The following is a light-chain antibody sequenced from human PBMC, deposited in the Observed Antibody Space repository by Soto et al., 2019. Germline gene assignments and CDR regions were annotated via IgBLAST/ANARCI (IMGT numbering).Light chain of an antibody. Sequence: EIVLTQSPATLSLSAWERATLTCRASQSVSSDLAWYQQKPGQAPRLLIYDASNRATGIPARFSGSGSGTDFTLTISSLEAEDFAVYYCQQRSNWPPITFGQGTRLEIK. CDR3: QQRSNWPPIT. CDR2: DAS. J-gene: IGKJ5*01. V-gene: IGKV3-11*01. CDR1: QSVSSD.